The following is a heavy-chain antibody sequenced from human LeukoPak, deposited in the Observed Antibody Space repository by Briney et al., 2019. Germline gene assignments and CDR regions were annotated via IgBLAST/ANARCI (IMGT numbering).Heavy chain of an antibody. CDR2: IWYDGSTK. CDR1: GFTFSSFG. D-gene: IGHD6-13*01. V-gene: IGHV3-33*01. CDR3: ARDRYSSMWSVFAY. J-gene: IGHJ4*02. Sequence: PGGSLRLSCAASGFTFSSFGMHWVRQSPGKGLEWVAVIWYDGSTKVYADSVKGRFTISRDNSRNTLYLQVNSLRAEDTAVYYCARDRYSSMWSVFAYWGQGALVTVSS.